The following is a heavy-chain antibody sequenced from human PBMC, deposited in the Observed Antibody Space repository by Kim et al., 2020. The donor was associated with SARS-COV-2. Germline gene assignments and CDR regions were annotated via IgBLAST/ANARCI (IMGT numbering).Heavy chain of an antibody. Sequence: SETLSLTCAVYGGSLSGYYWSWIRQPPGKGLEWIGEINHSGSTNYNPSLKSRVTISVDTSKNQFSLKLSSVTAADTAVYYCARGRGRFITGTQRGQYYFDYWGQGTLVTVSS. D-gene: IGHD1-20*01. CDR2: INHSGST. CDR1: GGSLSGYY. V-gene: IGHV4-34*01. J-gene: IGHJ4*02. CDR3: ARGRGRFITGTQRGQYYFDY.